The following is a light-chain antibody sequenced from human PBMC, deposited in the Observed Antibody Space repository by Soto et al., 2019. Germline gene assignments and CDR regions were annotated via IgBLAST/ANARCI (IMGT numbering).Light chain of an antibody. Sequence: QSVLTQPPSVSGAPGQRVTISCTGSSSNIGAGYDVHWYQQLPGTAPKLLMYGNNNRPSGVPDRFSGSKSGTSASLAITGLQAEDEADYYGQSYDTSLSGWVFGGGTKLTVL. J-gene: IGLJ3*02. CDR1: SSNIGAGYD. CDR3: QSYDTSLSGWV. V-gene: IGLV1-40*01. CDR2: GNN.